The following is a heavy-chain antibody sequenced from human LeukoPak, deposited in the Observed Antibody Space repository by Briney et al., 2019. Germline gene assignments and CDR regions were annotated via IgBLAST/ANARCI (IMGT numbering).Heavy chain of an antibody. Sequence: PGGSLRLSCAASGFTFSSYAMSWVRQAPGKGLEWVSAISGSGGSTCYADSVKGRFTISRDNSKNTLYLQMNSLRAEDTAVYYCAKLLRVPAAISVPYYFDYWGQGTLVTVSS. D-gene: IGHD2-2*01. CDR3: AKLLRVPAAISVPYYFDY. CDR1: GFTFSSYA. V-gene: IGHV3-23*01. CDR2: ISGSGGST. J-gene: IGHJ4*02.